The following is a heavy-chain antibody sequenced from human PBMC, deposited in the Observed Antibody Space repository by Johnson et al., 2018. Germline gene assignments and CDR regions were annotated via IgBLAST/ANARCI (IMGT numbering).Heavy chain of an antibody. CDR2: ISSSSSTI. D-gene: IGHD3-3*01. V-gene: IGHV3-48*01. CDR1: GFTFSSYS. CDR3: ARRITIFGVVINPGAFDI. J-gene: IGHJ3*02. Sequence: VQSGGSLRLSCAASGFTFSSYSMNWVRQAPGKGLEWVSYISSSSSTIYYADSVKGRFTISRDNAKNSLYLQMNSLRAEDTAVYYCARRITIFGVVINPGAFDIWGQGTMVTVSS.